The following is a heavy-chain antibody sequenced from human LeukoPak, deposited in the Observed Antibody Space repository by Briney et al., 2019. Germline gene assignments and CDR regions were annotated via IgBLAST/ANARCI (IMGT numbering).Heavy chain of an antibody. V-gene: IGHV3-53*01. CDR1: GFTVSSNY. CDR2: IYSDGST. J-gene: IGHJ3*02. CDR3: ARELREHGVFDI. Sequence: SGGTLRLSCAASGFTVSSNYMSWVRQAPGKGLEWVSEIYSDGSTYYAASVKGRFSISRDNSKNTVYLQMKSLRAEDTAVYYCARELREHGVFDIWGQGTMVTVSS. D-gene: IGHD1-26*01.